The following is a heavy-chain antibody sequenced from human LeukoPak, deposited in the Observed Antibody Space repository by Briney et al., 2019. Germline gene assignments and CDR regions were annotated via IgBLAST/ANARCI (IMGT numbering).Heavy chain of an antibody. CDR1: GYTFTSYD. V-gene: IGHV1-8*01. CDR2: MNPNSGNT. Sequence: ASVKVSCKASGYTFTSYDINWVRQATGQGLEWMGWMNPNSGNTGYAQKFQGRVTMTRNTSISTAYMELSSLRSEDTAVYYCARGFNQFIVVVTDWYFDLWGRGTLVTVSS. CDR3: ARGFNQFIVVVTDWYFDL. D-gene: IGHD2-15*01. J-gene: IGHJ2*01.